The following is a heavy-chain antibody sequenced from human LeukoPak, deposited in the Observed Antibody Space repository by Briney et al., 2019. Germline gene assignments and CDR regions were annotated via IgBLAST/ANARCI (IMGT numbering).Heavy chain of an antibody. CDR1: GGSISSSSYY. J-gene: IGHJ4*02. Sequence: SETLSLTCTVSGGSISSSSYYWGWIRQPPGKGLEWIGSIYYSGSTYYNPSLKSRVTISVDTSKNQFSLKLSSVTAADTAVYYCARRGRRVVVPAFDYWGQGTLVTVSP. D-gene: IGHD2-2*01. CDR2: IYYSGST. CDR3: ARRGRRVVVPAFDY. V-gene: IGHV4-39*01.